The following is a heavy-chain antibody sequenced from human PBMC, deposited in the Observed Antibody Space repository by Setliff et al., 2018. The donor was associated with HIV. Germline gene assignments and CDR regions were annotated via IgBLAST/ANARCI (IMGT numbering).Heavy chain of an antibody. J-gene: IGHJ3*02. CDR1: GYTFTSYG. V-gene: IGHV1-2*02. Sequence: ASVKVSCKASGYTFTSYGISWVRQAPAQGLEWMGWINSERGDTNYAQKFQGRVTMTRDTSISTAYMELFRLRSDDTAVYYWARDGEWGYHRPRGLDIWGQGTMVTVSS. CDR3: ARDGEWGYHRPRGLDI. CDR2: INSERGDT. D-gene: IGHD2-2*01.